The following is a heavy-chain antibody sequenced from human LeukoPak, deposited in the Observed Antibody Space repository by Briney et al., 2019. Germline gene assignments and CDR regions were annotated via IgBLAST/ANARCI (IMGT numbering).Heavy chain of an antibody. CDR1: GGSFSGYY. Sequence: SETLSLTCAVYGGSFSGYYWSWIRQPPGKGLEWIGYISYTGSTNYNPSLKSRVTISKDKSKNQFSLKLSSVTAADTAVYYCARRTPLWAFDIWGQGTMVTVSS. V-gene: IGHV4-59*08. D-gene: IGHD2-2*01. J-gene: IGHJ3*02. CDR2: ISYTGST. CDR3: ARRTPLWAFDI.